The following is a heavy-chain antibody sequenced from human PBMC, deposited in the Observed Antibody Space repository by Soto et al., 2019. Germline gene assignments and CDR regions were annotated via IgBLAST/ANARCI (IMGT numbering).Heavy chain of an antibody. CDR2: MNPNSGNT. CDR1: GYTFSSYD. V-gene: IGHV1-8*01. D-gene: IGHD2-2*01. Sequence: GASVKVSCKASGYTFSSYDINWVRQATGQGLEWVGWMNPNSGNTGYAEKFQGRVTMTRNTSISTAYMELSSLRSEDTAVFYCAGGSLCYCSGSSRDYMDFCAQGTSVPVSS. J-gene: IGHJ6*03. CDR3: AGGSLCYCSGSSRDYMDF.